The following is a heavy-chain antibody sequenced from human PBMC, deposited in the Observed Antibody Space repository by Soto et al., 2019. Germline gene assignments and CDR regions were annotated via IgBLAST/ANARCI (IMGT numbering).Heavy chain of an antibody. CDR3: ARDKITGLFDY. V-gene: IGHV4-34*01. CDR2: INHSGST. Sequence: SETLSLTCAVYGGSFSGYYWTWIRQPPGTGLEWIGEINHSGSTNYNPSLKSRVTISVDTSKNQFSLKLTSVTDADTAVYYCARDKITGLFDYWGQGTLVTAPQ. D-gene: IGHD2-8*02. CDR1: GGSFSGYY. J-gene: IGHJ4*02.